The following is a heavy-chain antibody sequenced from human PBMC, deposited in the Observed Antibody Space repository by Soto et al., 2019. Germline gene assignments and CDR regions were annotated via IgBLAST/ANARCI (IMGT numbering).Heavy chain of an antibody. Sequence: QVQLVQSGAEVKKPGASVKVSCKASGGTFSSYSINWVRQAPGQGLEWMGEIIPIFGTANYEQKLQRRGTITADESTSTDSMELSSLRSEDTAVYYCARDGGRHSGGIDYWGQGTVVSVSS. D-gene: IGHD2-15*01. J-gene: IGHJ4*02. CDR1: GGTFSSYS. CDR3: ARDGGRHSGGIDY. CDR2: IIPIFGTA. V-gene: IGHV1-69*01.